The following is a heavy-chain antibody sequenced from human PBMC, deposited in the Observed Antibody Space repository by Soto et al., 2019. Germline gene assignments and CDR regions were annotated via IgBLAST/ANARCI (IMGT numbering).Heavy chain of an antibody. D-gene: IGHD6-13*01. CDR1: GFTFDDYA. CDR2: INWNSGSI. Sequence: EVQLVESGGGFVQPGRSLRLSCAASGFTFDDYAMHWVRQVPGKGLEWVSGINWNSGSIGYADSVKGRFAISRDNAKNSLHLQMNSLRAEDTAFYYCVKDESINWYSGHFRHWGQGTLVTVSS. CDR3: VKDESINWYSGHFRH. J-gene: IGHJ1*01. V-gene: IGHV3-9*01.